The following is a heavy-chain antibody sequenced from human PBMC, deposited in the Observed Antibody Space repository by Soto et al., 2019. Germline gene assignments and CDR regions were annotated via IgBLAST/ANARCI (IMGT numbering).Heavy chain of an antibody. J-gene: IGHJ5*02. CDR2: ISYDGGHI. CDR1: GFTFNIFG. D-gene: IGHD1-1*01. V-gene: IGHV3-30*18. CDR3: AKDREVQTTHPAGWFDP. Sequence: PGGSLRLSCAASGFTFNIFGMHWVRQAPGKGLEWVAAISYDGGHIYYADSVKGRFTISRDNSRNTLSLQMNSLRPDDTAVYFCAKDREVQTTHPAGWFDPWCQGALLTVSS.